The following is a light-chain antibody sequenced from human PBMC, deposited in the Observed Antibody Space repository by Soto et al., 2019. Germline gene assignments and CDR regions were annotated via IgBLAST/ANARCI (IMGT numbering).Light chain of an antibody. V-gene: IGKV1-5*03. Sequence: DIQMTQSPATLAASVGDRVILTCRASQSIDTWLAWYQQKPGKAPNLLIYKASRLESGVPSRFSGSGSGTEFTLTISSLQPDDFATYYCQHYNSYSEAFGQGTKVDIK. CDR3: QHYNSYSEA. CDR1: QSIDTW. CDR2: KAS. J-gene: IGKJ1*01.